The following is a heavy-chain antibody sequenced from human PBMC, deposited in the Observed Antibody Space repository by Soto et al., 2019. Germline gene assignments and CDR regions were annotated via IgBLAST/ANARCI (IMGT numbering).Heavy chain of an antibody. J-gene: IGHJ4*02. D-gene: IGHD3-22*01. CDR3: ARDVSIGFLAL. V-gene: IGHV4-30-4*01. Sequence: SETLSLTCTVSGGSISSGGYYWSWIRQPPGKGLEWIGYIYYSGSTYYNPSLKSRVTISVDTSKNHFSLKLSSVLAIDTAMFNCARDVSIGFLALWGQGTLVPVS. CDR2: IYYSGST. CDR1: GGSISSGGYY.